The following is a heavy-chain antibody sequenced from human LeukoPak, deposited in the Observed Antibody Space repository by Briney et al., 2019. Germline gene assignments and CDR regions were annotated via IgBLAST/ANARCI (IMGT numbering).Heavy chain of an antibody. Sequence: KSSETLSLTCTVSGGSISSSSYCWGSIRQPPGKGLEWIGSIYYSGTTYYNPSLKSRVTISVDTSKNQFSLKLSSVTAADTAVYYCARAYCSGGTCYVDRPANRVIDYWGQGTLVTVSS. CDR3: ARAYCSGGTCYVDRPANRVIDY. J-gene: IGHJ4*02. D-gene: IGHD2-15*01. CDR2: IYYSGTT. CDR1: GGSISSSSYC. V-gene: IGHV4-39*01.